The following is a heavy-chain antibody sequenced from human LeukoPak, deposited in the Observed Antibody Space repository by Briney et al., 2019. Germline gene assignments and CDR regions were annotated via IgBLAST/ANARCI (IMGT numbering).Heavy chain of an antibody. J-gene: IGHJ4*02. Sequence: GGSLRLSCAASGFTVSSYAMSWVRQAPGKGLEWVSVIYSGGSTYYADSVKGRFTISRDNSKNTLYLQMNSLRAEDTAVYYCARDVSDSSGYYSGYWGQGTLVTVSS. CDR3: ARDVSDSSGYYSGY. CDR2: IYSGGST. V-gene: IGHV3-53*01. D-gene: IGHD3-22*01. CDR1: GFTVSSYA.